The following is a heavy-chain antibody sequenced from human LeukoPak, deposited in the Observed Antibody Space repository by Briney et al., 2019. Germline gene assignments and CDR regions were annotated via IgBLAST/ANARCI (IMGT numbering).Heavy chain of an antibody. CDR1: GGSFSGYY. Sequence: SETLSLTCAVYGGSFSGYYWSWIRQPPGKGLEWIGEINHSGSTNYNPSLKSRVTILVDTSKNQFSLKLSSVTAADTAVYYCARHDDFWSGLDYWGQGTLVTVSS. CDR2: INHSGST. J-gene: IGHJ4*02. V-gene: IGHV4-34*01. D-gene: IGHD3-3*01. CDR3: ARHDDFWSGLDY.